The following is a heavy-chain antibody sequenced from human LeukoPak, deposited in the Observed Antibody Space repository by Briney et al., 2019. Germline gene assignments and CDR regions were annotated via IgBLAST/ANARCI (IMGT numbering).Heavy chain of an antibody. D-gene: IGHD7-27*01. V-gene: IGHV4-38-2*01. CDR2: IYHSGST. CDR1: DFSISTDYY. J-gene: IGHJ4*02. Sequence: PSETLSLTCAVSDFSISTDYYWGWIRRPPGKGLEWIGSIYHSGSTYYNPSLESRVTISVDTSKNQFSLKMNFVTAADTAVYYCARRHSTNWDFDYWGQGTLVTVSS. CDR3: ARRHSTNWDFDY.